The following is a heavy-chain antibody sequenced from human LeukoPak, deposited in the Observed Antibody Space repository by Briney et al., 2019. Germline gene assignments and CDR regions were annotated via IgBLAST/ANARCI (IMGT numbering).Heavy chain of an antibody. CDR2: IGHTGSPA. CDR3: ARDQRPYCGGECYCAIDL. Sequence: GGSLRLSCEASGFTFSSHSMTGVRQAPGKTLEWISYIGHTGSPAHYADSVRGRFTISRDNAKNSLYLQMNSLTVEDTAVYYCARDQRPYCGGECYCAIDLWGRGTLVTVSS. D-gene: IGHD2-21*01. CDR1: GFTFSSHS. J-gene: IGHJ3*01. V-gene: IGHV3-48*01.